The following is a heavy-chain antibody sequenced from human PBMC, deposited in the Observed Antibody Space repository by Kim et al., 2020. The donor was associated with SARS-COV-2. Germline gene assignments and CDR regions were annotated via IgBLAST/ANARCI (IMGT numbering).Heavy chain of an antibody. CDR3: AKDIRGGNWYYYYGMDV. D-gene: IGHD2-21*01. Sequence: GGSLRLSCAASGFTFDDYAMHWVRQAPGKGLEWVSGISWNSGSIGYADSVKGRFTISRDNAKNSLYLQMNSLRAEDTALYYCAKDIRGGNWYYYYGMDVWGQGTTVTVSS. CDR1: GFTFDDYA. CDR2: ISWNSGSI. J-gene: IGHJ6*02. V-gene: IGHV3-9*01.